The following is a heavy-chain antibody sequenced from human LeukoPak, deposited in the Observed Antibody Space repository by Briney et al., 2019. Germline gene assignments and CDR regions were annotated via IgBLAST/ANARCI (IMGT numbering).Heavy chain of an antibody. CDR2: IKQDGSEK. Sequence: GGSLRLSCAASGFTFSSYWTSWVRQAPGKGLEWVANIKQDGSEKYYVDSVKGRFTISRDNAKNSLYLQMNSLRAEDTAVYYCARPSRAVNWFDPWGQGTLVTVSS. J-gene: IGHJ5*02. D-gene: IGHD6-19*01. V-gene: IGHV3-7*01. CDR3: ARPSRAVNWFDP. CDR1: GFTFSSYW.